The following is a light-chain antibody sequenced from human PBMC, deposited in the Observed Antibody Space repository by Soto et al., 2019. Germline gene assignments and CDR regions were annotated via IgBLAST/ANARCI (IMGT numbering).Light chain of an antibody. CDR2: EVS. CDR1: SSDVGSYNL. V-gene: IGLV2-23*02. CDR3: CSYAGSSTLYV. J-gene: IGLJ1*01. Sequence: QSALTQPASVSGSPGQSITISCTGTSSDVGSYNLVSWYQQHPGKAPKLMIYEVSKRPSGVSNRFSGSKSGNTASLTISGLLAEDEADYYCCSYAGSSTLYVCGTGTKLTVL.